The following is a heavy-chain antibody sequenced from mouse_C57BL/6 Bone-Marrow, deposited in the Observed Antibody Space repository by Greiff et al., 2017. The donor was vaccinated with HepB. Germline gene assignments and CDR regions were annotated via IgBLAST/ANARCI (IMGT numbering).Heavy chain of an antibody. CDR1: GFTFSDYY. CDR2: ISNGGGST. D-gene: IGHD3-2*02. J-gene: IGHJ3*01. Sequence: EVQRVESGGGLVQPGGSLKLSCAASGFTFSDYYMYWVRQTPEKRLEWVAYISNGGGSTYYPDTVKGRFTISRDNAKNTLYLQMSRLKSEDTAMYYGARRAAQVPFAYWGQGTLVTVSA. CDR3: ARRAAQVPFAY. V-gene: IGHV5-12*01.